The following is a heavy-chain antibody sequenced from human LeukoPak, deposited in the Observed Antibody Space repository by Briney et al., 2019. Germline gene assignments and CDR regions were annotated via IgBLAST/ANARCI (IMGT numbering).Heavy chain of an antibody. D-gene: IGHD2-15*01. CDR2: IHYSGST. CDR3: ARHTLVAASSFDY. J-gene: IGHJ4*02. V-gene: IGHV4-59*08. CDR1: GGSISTYY. Sequence: SETLSLTCTVSGGSISTYYWSWIRQPPGKGLEWIGYIHYSGSTNYNPSLKSRVTISVDTSKNQFSLKLSSVTAAGTAVYYCARHTLVAASSFDYWGQGTLVTVSS.